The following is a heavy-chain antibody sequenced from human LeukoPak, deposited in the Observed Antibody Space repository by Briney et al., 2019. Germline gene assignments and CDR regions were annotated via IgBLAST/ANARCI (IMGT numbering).Heavy chain of an antibody. CDR1: GYTFTNYG. CDR3: ARDRSYYDFWSGYYTAWYFQH. CDR2: ISADNDKT. D-gene: IGHD3-3*01. Sequence: ASVKVSCKTSGYTFTNYGISWVRQAPGQGLEWMVWISADNDKTNYAQKFQGRVTMTSDTSTSTAYMELRSLLSDDTAVYYCARDRSYYDFWSGYYTAWYFQHWGQGNLVTVSS. J-gene: IGHJ1*01. V-gene: IGHV1-18*01.